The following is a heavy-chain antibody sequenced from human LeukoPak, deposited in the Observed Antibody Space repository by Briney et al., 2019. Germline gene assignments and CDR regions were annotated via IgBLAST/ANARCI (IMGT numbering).Heavy chain of an antibody. CDR2: ISGSGGST. J-gene: IGHJ4*02. CDR1: GFTFSMYA. D-gene: IGHD2-15*01. Sequence: GGSLRLSCAASGFTFSMYAMSWVRQAPGKGLKWVSAISGSGGSTYYADSVKGRFTISRDNSKNTLYLQMNSLGAEDTAVYYCAKAAIGGGSYTFVDYWGQGTLVTVSS. V-gene: IGHV3-23*01. CDR3: AKAAIGGGSYTFVDY.